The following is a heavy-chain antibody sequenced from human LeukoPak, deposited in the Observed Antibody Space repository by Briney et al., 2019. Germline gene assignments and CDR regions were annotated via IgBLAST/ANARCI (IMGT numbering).Heavy chain of an antibody. CDR3: ARGSDYGDY. Sequence: SETLSLTCTVSGGSISSYYWSWNRQPPGKGLEWIGYISYSGSTNFNPSLKSRVTISINTSKNQFSLRLSSVTAADTAVYYCARGSDYGDYWGPGTLVTVSS. CDR1: GGSISSYY. V-gene: IGHV4-59*01. J-gene: IGHJ4*02. CDR2: ISYSGST. D-gene: IGHD3-3*01.